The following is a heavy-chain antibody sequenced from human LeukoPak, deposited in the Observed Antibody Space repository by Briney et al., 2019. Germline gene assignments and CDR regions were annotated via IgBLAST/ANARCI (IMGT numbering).Heavy chain of an antibody. CDR1: GFTFSSYA. D-gene: IGHD3-9*01. CDR3: AKYEPYYDILTGYSQYYFDY. V-gene: IGHV3-23*01. Sequence: QPGGSLRLSCAASGFTFSSYAMSWVRQAPGKGLEWVSAISGSGGSTYYADSVKGRFTISRDNSKNTLYLQMNSLRAEDMAVYYCAKYEPYYDILTGYSQYYFDYWGQGTLVTVSS. J-gene: IGHJ4*02. CDR2: ISGSGGST.